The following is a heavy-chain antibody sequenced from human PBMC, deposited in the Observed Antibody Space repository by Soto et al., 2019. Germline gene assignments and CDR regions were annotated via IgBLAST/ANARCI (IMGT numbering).Heavy chain of an antibody. CDR2: INNDGSST. J-gene: IGHJ4*02. CDR3: ERDVQLQSFDY. D-gene: IGHD5-18*01. Sequence: EVQLVESGGGLVQPGGSLRLSCAASGFTFSSYWMHWVRQAPGKGLVWVSRINNDGSSTSYADSVKGRFTASRDNAKNTLYRQMNSLRAEDTAVYYCERDVQLQSFDYWGQGTLVTVSS. V-gene: IGHV3-74*01. CDR1: GFTFSSYW.